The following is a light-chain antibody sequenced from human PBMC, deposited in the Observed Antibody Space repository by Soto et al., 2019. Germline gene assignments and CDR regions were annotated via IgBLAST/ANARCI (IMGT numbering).Light chain of an antibody. Sequence: SYELTQAPSVSVAPGQTARITCWGNNIGYKSVHCYQQKPGQAPGLVVYNDSDRPSNIPERFYGSNSGNTATLTISRVEAGDEADYYCQVWDSSSEHVVFGGGTKL. J-gene: IGLJ2*01. CDR1: NIGYKS. V-gene: IGLV3-21*02. CDR3: QVWDSSSEHVV. CDR2: NDS.